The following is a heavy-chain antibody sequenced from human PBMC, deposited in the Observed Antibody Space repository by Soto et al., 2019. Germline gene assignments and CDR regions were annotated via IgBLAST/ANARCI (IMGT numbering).Heavy chain of an antibody. CDR1: GGSVSSDTHY. CDR2: IYSSGST. D-gene: IGHD2-2*02. V-gene: IGHV4-61*01. J-gene: IGHJ6*02. Sequence: QVQLQESGPRLVKPSETVSLTCTVSGGSVSSDTHYWTWIRLPPGKRLGWIGFIYSSGSTNYHPALKSRVTMSVDTSKNQFSVKLRSVMVADTAVYHCARFVRSCSGTSCYTRADVWGQGTTVSVSS. CDR3: ARFVRSCSGTSCYTRADV.